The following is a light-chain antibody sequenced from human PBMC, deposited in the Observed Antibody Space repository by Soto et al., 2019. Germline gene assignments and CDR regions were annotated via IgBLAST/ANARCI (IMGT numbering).Light chain of an antibody. J-gene: IGLJ1*01. CDR1: SSDIGGYYY. Sequence: QSALTQPASVSGSPGQSITISCTGTSSDIGGYYYVSWYQHHPGKAPKLMIYQVSNRPSGVSNRFSGSKSGNTASLTISGLQAEDEADYYCTSYTSSSTFYVVGTGTKVTVL. V-gene: IGLV2-14*01. CDR3: TSYTSSSTFYV. CDR2: QVS.